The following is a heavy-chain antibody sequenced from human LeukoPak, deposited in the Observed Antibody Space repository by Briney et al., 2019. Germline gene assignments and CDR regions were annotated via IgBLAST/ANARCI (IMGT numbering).Heavy chain of an antibody. CDR1: GGSISSYY. CDR3: ARVIGYCSSTSCFGYFDY. D-gene: IGHD2-2*01. V-gene: IGHV4-59*08. J-gene: IGHJ4*02. Sequence: SSETLSLTCTVSGGSISSYYWSWIRQPPGKGLEWVGYIYYSGSTNYNPSLKRRVTTSADTSKNQRSLKLSSVTAADTAVYYCARVIGYCSSTSCFGYFDYWGQGTLVTVSS. CDR2: IYYSGST.